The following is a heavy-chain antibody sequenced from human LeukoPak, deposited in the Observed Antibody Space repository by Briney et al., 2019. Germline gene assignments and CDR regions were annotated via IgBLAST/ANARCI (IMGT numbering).Heavy chain of an antibody. Sequence: SETLSLTCTVSGGSISSYYWSWIRQPPGEGLEWIGYIYYSGSTNYNPSLKSRVTISVDTSKNQFSLKLSSVTAADTAVYYCAREGGSYYSSYYYGMDVWGQGTTVAVSS. J-gene: IGHJ6*02. D-gene: IGHD1-26*01. CDR1: GGSISSYY. CDR2: IYYSGST. V-gene: IGHV4-59*01. CDR3: AREGGSYYSSYYYGMDV.